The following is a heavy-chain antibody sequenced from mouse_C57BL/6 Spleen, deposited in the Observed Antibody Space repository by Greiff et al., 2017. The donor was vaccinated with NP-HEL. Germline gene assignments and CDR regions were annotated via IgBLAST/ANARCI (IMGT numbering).Heavy chain of an antibody. CDR3: ARPRRDWYFDV. J-gene: IGHJ1*03. Sequence: EVKLMESGGGLVQPGGSLKLSCAASGFTFSDYGMAWVRQAPRKGPEWVAFLSNLAYSIYYADTVTGRFTISRENAKNTLYLEMSSLRAEDTAMYYCARPRRDWYFDVWGTGTTVTVSS. CDR1: GFTFSDYG. CDR2: LSNLAYSI. V-gene: IGHV5-15*01.